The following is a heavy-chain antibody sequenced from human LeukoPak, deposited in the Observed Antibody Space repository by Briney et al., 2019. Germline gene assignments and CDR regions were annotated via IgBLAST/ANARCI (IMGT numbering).Heavy chain of an antibody. CDR3: ATDMEGSVADYFDY. D-gene: IGHD3-10*01. CDR2: IRGSGDTT. J-gene: IGHJ4*02. V-gene: IGHV3-23*01. Sequence: GGSLRLSCAASGFTFSSYAMSWVRWAPGKGLERVSHIRGSGDTTYYADSVKGRFTISRDNSKNTLYLQMNSLRADDTAVYYCATDMEGSVADYFDYWGQGTLVTVSS. CDR1: GFTFSSYA.